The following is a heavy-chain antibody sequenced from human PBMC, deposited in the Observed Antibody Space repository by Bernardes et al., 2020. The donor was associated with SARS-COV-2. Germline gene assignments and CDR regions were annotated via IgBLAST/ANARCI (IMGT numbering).Heavy chain of an antibody. J-gene: IGHJ4*02. Sequence: GGSLRLSCAASGFTVSSNYMSWVRQAPGKGLEWVSVIYSGGSTYYADSVKGRFTISRDNSKNTLYLQMNSLRAEDTAVYYCASLDSSGYFGYWGQGTLVTVSS. CDR1: GFTVSSNY. V-gene: IGHV3-66*02. CDR3: ASLDSSGYFGY. D-gene: IGHD3-22*01. CDR2: IYSGGST.